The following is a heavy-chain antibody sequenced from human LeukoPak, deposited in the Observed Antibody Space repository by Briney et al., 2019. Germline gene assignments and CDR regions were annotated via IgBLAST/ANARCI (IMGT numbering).Heavy chain of an antibody. CDR3: ARDARVRGVTLRGYWFDP. Sequence: SETLSLTCAVYGGSFSGYYWSWIRQPPGKGLEWIGEINHSGSTNYNPSLKSRVTISVDTSKNQFSLKLSSVTAADTAVYYCARDARVRGVTLRGYWFDPWGQGTLVTVSS. D-gene: IGHD3-10*01. V-gene: IGHV4-34*01. J-gene: IGHJ5*02. CDR1: GGSFSGYY. CDR2: INHSGST.